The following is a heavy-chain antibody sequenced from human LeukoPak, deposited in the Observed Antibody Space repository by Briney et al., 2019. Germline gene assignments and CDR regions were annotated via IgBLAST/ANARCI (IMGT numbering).Heavy chain of an antibody. CDR1: GFTFTTYA. J-gene: IGHJ6*03. D-gene: IGHD3-22*01. CDR3: AKTTSPYYYDFSGDYYYMDV. Sequence: GGSLRLSCAASGFTFTTYAMNWVRQAPGKGLEWVSAISGSGGGTYYADSVKGRFTISRDNSNNTLYLQMNSLRAEDTAVYHCAKTTSPYYYDFSGDYYYMDVWGKGTTVTVSS. V-gene: IGHV3-23*01. CDR2: ISGSGGGT.